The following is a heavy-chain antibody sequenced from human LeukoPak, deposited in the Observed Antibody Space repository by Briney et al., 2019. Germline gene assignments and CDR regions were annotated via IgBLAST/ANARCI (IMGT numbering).Heavy chain of an antibody. Sequence: SETLSLTCSVSGDSIRSSSYYWGWIRQPPGKGLEWIGSIYYSGSTYYDPSLKNRATISVDKSKNQFSLKLSSVTAADTAVYYCAVGGVYLRGGAEAFDIWGQGTMVTVSS. CDR1: GDSIRSSSYY. V-gene: IGHV4-39*07. J-gene: IGHJ3*02. CDR2: IYYSGST. D-gene: IGHD3-10*01. CDR3: AVGGVYLRGGAEAFDI.